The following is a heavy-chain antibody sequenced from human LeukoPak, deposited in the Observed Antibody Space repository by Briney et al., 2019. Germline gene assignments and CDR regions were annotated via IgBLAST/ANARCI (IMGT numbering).Heavy chain of an antibody. Sequence: GGSLRLSCEASGFXFSSHWIHWVRQAPGKGLVWVSGINSDGSITRDADSVKGRFTITRDNAKNTLNLQMHSLRAEDTAVYYCARDGKYGDFDSWGQGTLVTVSS. CDR1: GFXFSSHW. CDR3: ARDGKYGDFDS. D-gene: IGHD4-17*01. CDR2: INSDGSIT. J-gene: IGHJ5*01. V-gene: IGHV3-74*01.